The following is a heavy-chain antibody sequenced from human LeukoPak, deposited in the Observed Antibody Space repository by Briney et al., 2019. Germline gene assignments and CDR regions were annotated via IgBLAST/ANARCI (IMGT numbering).Heavy chain of an antibody. CDR1: GFTFSSYS. J-gene: IGHJ4*02. CDR3: AGDRWYYYGSGTPYFDY. D-gene: IGHD3-10*01. V-gene: IGHV3-21*01. CDR2: ISSSSSSYI. Sequence: GGSLRLSCAASGFTFSSYSMNWVRQAPGKGLEWVSSISSSSSSYIYYADSVKGRFTISRDNAKNSLYLQMNSLRAEDTAVYYCAGDRWYYYGSGTPYFDYWGQGTLVTVSS.